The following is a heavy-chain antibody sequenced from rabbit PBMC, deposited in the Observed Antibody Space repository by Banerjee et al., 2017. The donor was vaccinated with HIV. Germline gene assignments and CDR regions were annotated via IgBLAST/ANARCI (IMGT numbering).Heavy chain of an antibody. Sequence: QSLQESGGGLFQPGGSLALTCKASGFDLSNNDYMCWVRQAPGKGLEWIACIYIGDGRTYYASWAKGRFTISKTSSTTVTLQMTSLTAADTATYFCARAGISWYIGLWGPGTLVTVS. D-gene: IGHD8-1*01. CDR3: ARAGISWYIGL. CDR2: IYIGDGRT. V-gene: IGHV1S40*01. J-gene: IGHJ4*01. CDR1: GFDLSNNDY.